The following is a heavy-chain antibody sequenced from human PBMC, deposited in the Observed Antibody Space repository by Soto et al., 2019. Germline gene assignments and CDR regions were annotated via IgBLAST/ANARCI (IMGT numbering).Heavy chain of an antibody. CDR3: ARAPRGGVIIVITWAQIDY. V-gene: IGHV1-46*01. D-gene: IGHD3-10*01. J-gene: IGHJ4*02. CDR2: ISPDGGST. CDR1: GFDFTDHY. Sequence: QVQLVQSGAEVKKPGASVKVSCKASGFDFTDHYIHWVRQAPGQGLEWMGIISPDGGSTRYSQQFQARITMTRDTSTSTVYMELSSVRSEDTAIYYCARAPRGGVIIVITWAQIDYWGQGTLVTVSS.